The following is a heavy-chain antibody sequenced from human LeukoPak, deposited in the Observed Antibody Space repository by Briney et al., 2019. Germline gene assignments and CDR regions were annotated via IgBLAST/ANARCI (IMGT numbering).Heavy chain of an antibody. CDR2: IRYDGINK. D-gene: IGHD3-10*01. V-gene: IGHV3-30*02. CDR3: AKDRYYGSGSYSNLFDY. J-gene: IGHJ4*02. CDR1: GFTFSSYG. Sequence: PGGSLRLSCAASGFTFSSYGMHWVRQAPGKGLEWVAFIRYDGINKYYADSVKGRFTISRDNSKNTLYLQMNSLRAEDTAVYYCAKDRYYGSGSYSNLFDYWGQGTLVTVSS.